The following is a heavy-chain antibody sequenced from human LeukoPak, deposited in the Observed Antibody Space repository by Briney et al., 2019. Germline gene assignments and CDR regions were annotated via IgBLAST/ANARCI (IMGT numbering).Heavy chain of an antibody. CDR1: GYSYTNYW. J-gene: IGHJ5*02. Sequence: GESLKIYCKGSGYSYTNYWIGWVRQMPGKGLEWMGIIYPGDSDTRYSPSFQGQVTISADKSISTAYLQWSSLKASDTGMYYCAFGMATRSASWGQGTLVTVSS. D-gene: IGHD5-24*01. CDR2: IYPGDSDT. CDR3: AFGMATRSAS. V-gene: IGHV5-51*01.